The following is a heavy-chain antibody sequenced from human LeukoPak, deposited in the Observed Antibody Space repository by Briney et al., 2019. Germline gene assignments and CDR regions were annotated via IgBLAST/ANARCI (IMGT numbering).Heavy chain of an antibody. CDR3: AKDLPADNSFGY. D-gene: IGHD1-20*01. CDR1: GFTLSSYV. Sequence: GRSLRLSCAASGFTLSSYVMHWVRQAPGKGLEWVAVISYDGSNKYYADSVKGRFTISRDNSKNTLYLQMNSLRAEDTAVYYCAKDLPADNSFGYWGQGTLVTVSS. J-gene: IGHJ4*02. V-gene: IGHV3-30*18. CDR2: ISYDGSNK.